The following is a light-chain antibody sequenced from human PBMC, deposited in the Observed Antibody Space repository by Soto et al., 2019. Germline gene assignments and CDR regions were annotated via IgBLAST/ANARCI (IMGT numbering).Light chain of an antibody. V-gene: IGKV1-5*03. CDR2: KAS. J-gene: IGKJ1*01. CDR3: QQYNSYSWT. CDR1: QSISNW. Sequence: DIQMTQSPSTLSASLGDRVTITCRASQSISNWLAWYQQKPGKAPKLLIYKASILESGVPSRFSGSGSGTDFSLTIGSLQPDDLATYYCQQYNSYSWTFGQGTKVEIK.